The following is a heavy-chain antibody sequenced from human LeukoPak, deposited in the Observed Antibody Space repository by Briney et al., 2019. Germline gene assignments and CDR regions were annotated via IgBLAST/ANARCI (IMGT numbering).Heavy chain of an antibody. J-gene: IGHJ3*02. CDR3: ARGLLDGYTHPAAFDI. CDR1: GGSISSYY. D-gene: IGHD5-24*01. Sequence: PSETLSLTCTVSGGSISSYYWSWLRQPPGKGLEWVGYIYYSGSTNYNPSLKSRVTISVDTSKNQFSLKLGSVTAADTAVYYCARGLLDGYTHPAAFDIWGQGTMVTVSS. CDR2: IYYSGST. V-gene: IGHV4-59*01.